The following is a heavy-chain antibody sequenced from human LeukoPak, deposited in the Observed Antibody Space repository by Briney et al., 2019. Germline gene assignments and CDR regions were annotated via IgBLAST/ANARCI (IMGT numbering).Heavy chain of an antibody. V-gene: IGHV3-23*01. CDR3: AKDLSYTGYCSGGRCNDFDY. CDR2: IPDGSSNT. J-gene: IGHJ4*02. CDR1: GFTFRSYG. Sequence: GGSLRLSCAASGFTFRSYGMSWVRQTPGKGLEWVSTIPDGSSNTYYADSVKGRFTISRDSSKNTLYLQMNNLRAEDTAVYYCAKDLSYTGYCSGGRCNDFDYWGQGTLVTVSS. D-gene: IGHD2-15*01.